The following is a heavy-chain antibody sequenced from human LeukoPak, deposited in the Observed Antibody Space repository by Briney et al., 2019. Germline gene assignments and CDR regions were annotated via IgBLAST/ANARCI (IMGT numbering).Heavy chain of an antibody. D-gene: IGHD7-27*01. CDR2: IYSGGST. V-gene: IGHV3-53*01. CDR3: EMGINYYYGMDV. J-gene: IGHJ6*02. CDR1: GFTFSSYS. Sequence: GSLRLSCAASGFTFSSYSMNWVRQAPGKGLEWVSVIYSGGSTYYADSVKGRFTISRDNSKNTLYLQMNSLRAEDTAVYYCEMGINYYYGMDVWGQGTTVTVSS.